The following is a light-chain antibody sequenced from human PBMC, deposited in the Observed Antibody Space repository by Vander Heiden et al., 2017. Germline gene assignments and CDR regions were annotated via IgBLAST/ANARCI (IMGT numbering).Light chain of an antibody. Sequence: SYELTPPPSVSVSPGQTARITCSGDALPKEYAYWYQQKPGQAPVLVIYKDSERPSGIPERFSGSSSGTTVTLTITGVQAEDEADYYGQSADSSGTYRGVVCGGGTKLTGL. CDR1: ALPKEY. J-gene: IGLJ2*01. V-gene: IGLV3-25*03. CDR3: QSADSSGTYRGVV. CDR2: KDS.